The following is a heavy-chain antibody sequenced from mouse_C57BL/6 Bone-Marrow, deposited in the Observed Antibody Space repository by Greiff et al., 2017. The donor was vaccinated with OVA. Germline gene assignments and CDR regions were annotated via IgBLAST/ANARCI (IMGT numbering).Heavy chain of an antibody. V-gene: IGHV5-17*01. CDR1: GFTFSDYG. CDR3: ARPLYGNYPWFAY. J-gene: IGHJ3*01. D-gene: IGHD2-1*01. CDR2: ISSGSSTI. Sequence: EVQLVESGGGLVKPGGSLKLSCAASGFTFSDYGMHWVRQAPEKGLEWVAYISSGSSTIYYADTVKGRFTISRDNAKNTLFLQMTSLRSEDTAMYYCARPLYGNYPWFAYWGQGTLVTVSA.